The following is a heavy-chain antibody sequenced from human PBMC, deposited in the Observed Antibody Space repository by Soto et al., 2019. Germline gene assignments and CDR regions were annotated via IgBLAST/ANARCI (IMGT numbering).Heavy chain of an antibody. CDR3: ARDVVQENGDTAGAWFDP. Sequence: QVQLVESGGGLVKPGGSLRLSCAASGFIFSDYYMSWIRQAPGKGLEWVSYISSRGTAISYADSVKGRFTISRDNAKHSLILQMNNRRADDTAVYSGARDVVQENGDTAGAWFDPWCEGTLVTVSS. CDR1: GFIFSDYY. J-gene: IGHJ5*02. V-gene: IGHV3-11*01. CDR2: ISSRGTAI. D-gene: IGHD2-21*02.